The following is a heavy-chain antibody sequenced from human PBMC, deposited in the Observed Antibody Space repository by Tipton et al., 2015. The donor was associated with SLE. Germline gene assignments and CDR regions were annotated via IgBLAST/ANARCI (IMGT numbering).Heavy chain of an antibody. Sequence: AKSVKGRFSISRDNSKNTLYLQMNSLRAEDTAVYYCAKDQSITIFGVVINIDYWGQGTLVTVSS. J-gene: IGHJ4*02. CDR3: AKDQSITIFGVVINIDY. V-gene: IGHV3-23*01. D-gene: IGHD3-3*01.